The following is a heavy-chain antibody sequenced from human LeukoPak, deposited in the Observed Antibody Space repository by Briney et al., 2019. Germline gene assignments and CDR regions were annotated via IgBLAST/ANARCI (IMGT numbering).Heavy chain of an antibody. D-gene: IGHD6-19*01. CDR1: GFSVSSNY. J-gene: IGHJ4*02. V-gene: IGHV3-66*02. CDR3: ARDKLGSGYSSDFDY. Sequence: GGSVRLSCAASGFSVSSNYMNWVRQAPGKGLEWVSAIYTGGTTYYADSVKGRFTISRDNSKNTLYLQMNSLRAEDTAVYYCARDKLGSGYSSDFDYWGQGTLVTVSS. CDR2: IYTGGTT.